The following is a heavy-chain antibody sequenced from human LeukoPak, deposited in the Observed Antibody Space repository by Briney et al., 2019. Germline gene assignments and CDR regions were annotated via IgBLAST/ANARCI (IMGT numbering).Heavy chain of an antibody. D-gene: IGHD3-22*01. CDR1: GGSFSGYF. Sequence: PSETLSLTCAVYGGSFSGYFWSWIRQPPGKGLEWIGEINHSGSTNYNPSLKSRVTISVDKSKNQFSLKLRSVTAADTAVYYCARSSESYDSSGYYSYYFDNWGQGTLVTVSS. V-gene: IGHV4-34*01. J-gene: IGHJ4*02. CDR3: ARSSESYDSSGYYSYYFDN. CDR2: INHSGST.